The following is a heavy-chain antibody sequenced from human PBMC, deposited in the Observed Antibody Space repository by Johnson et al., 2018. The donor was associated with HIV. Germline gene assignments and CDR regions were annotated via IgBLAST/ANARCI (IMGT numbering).Heavy chain of an antibody. Sequence: VQLVESGGGLLQPGGSLILSCAASGFTFSSYAMSWVRQAPGQVLEWVSTLGGSGGTTYYADSVKGRFTVSRDNSKNTLFLQMTSLRAEDTAVYYCARGDYGGNLDAFDIWGQGTMVTVSS. J-gene: IGHJ3*02. CDR2: LGGSGGTT. CDR1: GFTFSSYA. CDR3: ARGDYGGNLDAFDI. D-gene: IGHD4-23*01. V-gene: IGHV3-23*04.